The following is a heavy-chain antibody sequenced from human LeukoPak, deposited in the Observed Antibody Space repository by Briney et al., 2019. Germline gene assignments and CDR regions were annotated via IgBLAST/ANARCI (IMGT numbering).Heavy chain of an antibody. D-gene: IGHD5-18*01. J-gene: IGHJ4*02. CDR2: IIPIFGTA. V-gene: IGHV1-69*05. CDR1: GYTFTGNY. CDR3: ASGRGYSYGYPYYFDY. Sequence: SVKVSCKXSGYTFTGNYMHWVRQAPRQGLEWMGRIIPIFGTANYAQKFQGRVTITTDESTSTAYMELSSLRSEDTAVYYCASGRGYSYGYPYYFDYWGQGTLVTVSS.